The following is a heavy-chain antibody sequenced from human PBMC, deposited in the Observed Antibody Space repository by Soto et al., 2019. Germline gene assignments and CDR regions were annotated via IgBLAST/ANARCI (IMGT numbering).Heavy chain of an antibody. J-gene: IGHJ4*02. Sequence: GGSLRLSCEASGFSFSSFAMNLVRQAPGRGLEWVSYISDDGASIYYADSLKGRFTISRENAKNSLSLQMNNLRAEDTAVYYCARENSVQAWLHHFDHWGLGTLVTVSS. CDR1: GFSFSSFA. CDR2: ISDDGASI. D-gene: IGHD5-18*01. CDR3: ARENSVQAWLHHFDH. V-gene: IGHV3-48*03.